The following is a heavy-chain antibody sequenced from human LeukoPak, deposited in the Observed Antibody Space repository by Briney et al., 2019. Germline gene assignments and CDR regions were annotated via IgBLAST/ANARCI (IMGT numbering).Heavy chain of an antibody. Sequence: GSLRLSCAASGFTFSDYYMSWIRQAPGKGLEWVSYISSSGSTIYYADSVKGRFTISRDNAKSSLYLQMNSLRAEDTAVYYCARPGPFSYYYGSGSYYYWGQGTLVTVSS. CDR1: GFTFSDYY. CDR3: ARPGPFSYYYGSGSYYY. D-gene: IGHD3-10*01. CDR2: ISSSGSTI. V-gene: IGHV3-11*01. J-gene: IGHJ4*02.